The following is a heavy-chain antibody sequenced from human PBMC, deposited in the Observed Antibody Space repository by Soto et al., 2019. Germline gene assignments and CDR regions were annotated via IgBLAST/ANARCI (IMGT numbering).Heavy chain of an antibody. CDR3: AKDFTSVINWYFDL. Sequence: QVQLVESGGGVVQPGRSLRLSCAASGFTFSSYAMHWVRQAPGKGLEWVAVISHDGRYEYYAESVKGRFTISRDNSRNTLYLQMNSLRAEDTAVYYCAKDFTSVINWYFDLWGRGTLVTVSS. V-gene: IGHV3-30*18. D-gene: IGHD4-17*01. J-gene: IGHJ2*01. CDR1: GFTFSSYA. CDR2: ISHDGRYE.